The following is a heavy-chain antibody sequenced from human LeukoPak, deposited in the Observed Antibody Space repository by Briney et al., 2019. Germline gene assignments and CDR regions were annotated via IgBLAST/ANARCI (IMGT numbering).Heavy chain of an antibody. Sequence: GSLRLSCAASGFTFSSYAMSWVRQAPGKGLEWVSAISGSGGSTYYADSVKGRFTISRGNSKNTLYLQMNSLRAEDTAVYYCAKFKALRFLEWLFDYWGQGTLVTVSS. CDR1: GFTFSSYA. V-gene: IGHV3-23*01. CDR2: ISGSGGST. CDR3: AKFKALRFLEWLFDY. J-gene: IGHJ4*02. D-gene: IGHD3-3*01.